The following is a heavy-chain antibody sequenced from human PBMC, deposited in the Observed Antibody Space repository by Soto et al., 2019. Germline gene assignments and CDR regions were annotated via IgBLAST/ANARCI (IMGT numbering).Heavy chain of an antibody. Sequence: VASVKVSCKASGYTFTGYYMHWVRQAPGQGLEWMGWINPNSGGTNYAQKFQGRVTMTRDTSISTAYMELSRLRSDDTAVYYCELSAVNRDNYYYYYGMDVWGQGTTVTVSS. J-gene: IGHJ6*02. V-gene: IGHV1-2*02. CDR3: ELSAVNRDNYYYYYGMDV. CDR1: GYTFTGYY. D-gene: IGHD3-10*01. CDR2: INPNSGGT.